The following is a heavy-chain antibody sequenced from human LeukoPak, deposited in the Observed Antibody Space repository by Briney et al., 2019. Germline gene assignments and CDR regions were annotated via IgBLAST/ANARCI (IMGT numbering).Heavy chain of an antibody. D-gene: IGHD3-10*01. CDR3: ARDIRVRGVTNWFDP. J-gene: IGHJ5*02. CDR1: GYTFTSYY. CDR2: INPSGGST. Sequence: EASVRVSCKASGYTFTSYYMHWVRQAPGQGLERMGLINPSGGSTSYAQKFQGRVTMTRDTSTSTVYMELSSLRSEDTAVYYCARDIRVRGVTNWFDPWGQGTLVTVSS. V-gene: IGHV1-46*01.